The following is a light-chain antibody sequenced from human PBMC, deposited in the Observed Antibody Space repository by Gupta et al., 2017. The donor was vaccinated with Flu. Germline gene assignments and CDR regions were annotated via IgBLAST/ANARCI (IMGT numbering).Light chain of an antibody. J-gene: IGLJ3*02. V-gene: IGLV2-14*01. CDR2: EVS. CDR3: CSYTTSYTLV. CDR1: SNDVGGYNF. Sequence: QSALTQPASVSGSPGPSITISCTGTSNDVGGYNFVSWYQQHPGKAPRLLIYEVSNRPSGVSNRFSGSKSGNTASLTISGLQAEDEGNYYCCSYTTSYTLVFGGGTKLTVL.